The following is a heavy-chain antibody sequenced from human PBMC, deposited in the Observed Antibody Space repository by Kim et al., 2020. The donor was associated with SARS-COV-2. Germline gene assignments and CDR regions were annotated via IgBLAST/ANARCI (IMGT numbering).Heavy chain of an antibody. D-gene: IGHD2-21*02. J-gene: IGHJ5*02. CDR1: GGSISSYY. Sequence: SETLSLTCTVSGGSISSYYWSWIRQPPGKGLEWIGYIYYSGSTNYNPSLKSRVTISVDTSKNQFSLKLSSVTAADTAVYYCARGHNRYCGGDCWFDPWGQGPLVTVSS. CDR2: IYYSGST. V-gene: IGHV4-59*13. CDR3: ARGHNRYCGGDCWFDP.